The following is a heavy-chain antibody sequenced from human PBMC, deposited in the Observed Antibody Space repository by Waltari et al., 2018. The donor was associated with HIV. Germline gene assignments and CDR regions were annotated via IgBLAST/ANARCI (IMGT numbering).Heavy chain of an antibody. J-gene: IGHJ6*02. CDR2: LKPEVYET. CDR1: GYTLTELS. D-gene: IGHD1-26*01. CDR3: ATGGGTTSIQLYDLDV. V-gene: IGHV1-24*01. Sequence: QVQLIQSGAEVKKPGASVKVSCKVFGYTLTELSMHWVRQAPGKGLEWMGGLKPEVYETSYAQKFQGRGTMMEDTSTDPAYMELSSLTAKDTAVYYCATGGGTTSIQLYDLDVWGQGTTVTVSS.